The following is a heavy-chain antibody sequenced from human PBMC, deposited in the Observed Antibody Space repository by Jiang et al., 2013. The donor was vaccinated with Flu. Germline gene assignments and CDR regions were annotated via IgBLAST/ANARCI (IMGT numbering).Heavy chain of an antibody. CDR1: GYSISSDYY. V-gene: IGHV4-38-2*01. Sequence: GPGLVKPSETLSLTCAVSGYSISSDYYWGWIRQPPGKGLEWIGSIYHGGSTYHNPSLKSRVTISVDTSKNQFSLKLTSVTAADTAVYYCARGYDLVVIPAIWGQGTMVTVSS. CDR2: IYHGGST. CDR3: ARGYDLVVIPAI. D-gene: IGHD2-2*01. J-gene: IGHJ3*02.